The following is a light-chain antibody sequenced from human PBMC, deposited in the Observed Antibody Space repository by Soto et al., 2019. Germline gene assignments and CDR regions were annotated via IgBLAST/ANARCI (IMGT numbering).Light chain of an antibody. CDR2: DNT. J-gene: IGLJ2*01. CDR1: ISNIGAGYN. CDR3: QSYDSSASKV. Sequence: QSVLTQPPSVSGAPGQRVTISCAGDISNIGAGYNVHWYQLLPGSAPKLLIFDNTNRPSGVPDRFSGSKSGTSASLAITGLQAEDEADYYCQSYDSSASKVFGGGTKSPS. V-gene: IGLV1-40*01.